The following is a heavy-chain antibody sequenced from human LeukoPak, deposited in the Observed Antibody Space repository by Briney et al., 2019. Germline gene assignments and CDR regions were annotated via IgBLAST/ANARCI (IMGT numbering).Heavy chain of an antibody. D-gene: IGHD5-18*01. Sequence: PSETLSLTCTVSGGSINNYYWNWIRQPAGKGLEYIGRIYTSGSTNYYPSLKSRVTISVDTSKNQFSLKLSSVTAADTAVYYCAREAGTAMDTDYWGQGTLVTVSS. CDR1: GGSINNYY. CDR3: AREAGTAMDTDY. J-gene: IGHJ4*02. CDR2: IYTSGST. V-gene: IGHV4-4*07.